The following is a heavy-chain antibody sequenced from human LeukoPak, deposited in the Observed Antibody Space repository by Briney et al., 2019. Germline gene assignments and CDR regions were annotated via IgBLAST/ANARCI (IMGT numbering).Heavy chain of an antibody. Sequence: ASVKVSCKASGYTFTSNALGWVRQAPGQGLEWMGWINANTGNPTYAQGFTGRFVFSLDTSDNTAYLQISSLQAEDTAVYYCARVAVAGSLYYYYYMDVWGKGATVTISS. CDR3: ARVAVAGSLYYYYYMDV. CDR2: INANTGNP. J-gene: IGHJ6*03. CDR1: GYTFTSNA. V-gene: IGHV7-4-1*02. D-gene: IGHD6-19*01.